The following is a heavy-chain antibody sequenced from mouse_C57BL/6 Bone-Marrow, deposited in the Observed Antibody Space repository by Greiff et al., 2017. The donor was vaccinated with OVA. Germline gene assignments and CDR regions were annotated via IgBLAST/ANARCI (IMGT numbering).Heavy chain of an antibody. CDR3: ARKVDYYAMDY. V-gene: IGHV1-76*01. J-gene: IGHJ4*01. CDR1: GYTFTDYY. CDR2: IYPGSGNT. Sequence: VQLVESGAELVRPGASVKLSCKASGYTFTDYYINWVKQRPGQGLEWIARIYPGSGNTYYNEKFKGKATLTAEKSSSTAYMQLSSLTSEDSAVYFCARKVDYYAMDYWGQGTSVTVSS. D-gene: IGHD1-1*01.